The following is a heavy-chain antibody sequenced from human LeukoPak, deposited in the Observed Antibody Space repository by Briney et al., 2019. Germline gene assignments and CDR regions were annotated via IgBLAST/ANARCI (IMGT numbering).Heavy chain of an antibody. V-gene: IGHV1-69*05. D-gene: IGHD3-22*01. CDR1: GGTFSSYA. CDR2: IIPIFGTA. Sequence: SVKVSCKASGGTFSSYAISWVRQAPGQGLEWMGGIIPIFGTANYARKFQGRVTITTDESTSTAYMELSSLRSEDTAVYYCARDRGIHYYYDSSGYYNYWGQGTLVTVSS. CDR3: ARDRGIHYYYDSSGYYNY. J-gene: IGHJ4*02.